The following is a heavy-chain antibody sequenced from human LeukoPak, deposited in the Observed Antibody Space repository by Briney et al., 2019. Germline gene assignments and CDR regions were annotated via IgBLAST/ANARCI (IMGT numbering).Heavy chain of an antibody. CDR3: AKTPSYYYDSSGYPFDY. CDR2: ISGSGGST. J-gene: IGHJ4*02. D-gene: IGHD3-22*01. CDR1: GFTFSSYA. V-gene: IGHV3-23*01. Sequence: GGSLRLSCAASGFTFSSYAMSWVRQAPGKGLEWGSAISGSGGSTYYADSVKGRFTISRDNSKNTLYLQMNSLRAEDTAVYYCAKTPSYYYDSSGYPFDYWGQGTLVTVSS.